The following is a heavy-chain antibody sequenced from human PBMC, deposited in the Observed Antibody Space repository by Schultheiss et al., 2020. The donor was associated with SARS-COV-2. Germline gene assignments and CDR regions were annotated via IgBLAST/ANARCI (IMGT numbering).Heavy chain of an antibody. J-gene: IGHJ6*03. CDR3: ARGFLGYCSSTSCSYYYYYMDV. V-gene: IGHV4-34*01. CDR2: INHSGST. CDR1: GGSISSYY. D-gene: IGHD2-2*01. Sequence: SETLSLTCTVSGGSISSYYWGWIRQPPGKGLEWIGEINHSGSTNYNPSLKSRVTISVDTSKNQFSLKLSSVTAADTAVYYCARGFLGYCSSTSCSYYYYYMDVWGKGTTVTVSS.